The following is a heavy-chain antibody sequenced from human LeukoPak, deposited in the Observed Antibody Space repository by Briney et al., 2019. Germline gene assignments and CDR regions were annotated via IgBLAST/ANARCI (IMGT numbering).Heavy chain of an antibody. CDR1: GYTFTSYY. J-gene: IGHJ4*02. V-gene: IGHV1-46*01. Sequence: ASVKVSCKASGYTFTSYYMHWVRQAPGQGLEWMGIINPSGGSTSYAQKFQGRVTMTRDMSTSTVYMELSSLRSEDTAVYYCARVANRDGYSLYYFDYWGQRTLVTVSS. D-gene: IGHD5-24*01. CDR3: ARVANRDGYSLYYFDY. CDR2: INPSGGST.